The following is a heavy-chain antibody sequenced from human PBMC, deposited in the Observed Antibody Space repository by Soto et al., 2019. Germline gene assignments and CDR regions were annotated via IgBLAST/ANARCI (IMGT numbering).Heavy chain of an antibody. CDR1: GFTFSSYP. V-gene: IGHV3-30-3*01. Sequence: QVQLLESGGGLVQPGGSLRLSCAASGFTFSSYPMHWLRQAPGKGLEWVALLSYDGSDKYYADSVKGRFSISRDNPQNTLYLQMNSLRAEDTAVYYCARWNVQHDSYGYFWGQGTLVTVSS. CDR2: LSYDGSDK. CDR3: ARWNVQHDSYGYF. D-gene: IGHD5-18*01. J-gene: IGHJ4*02.